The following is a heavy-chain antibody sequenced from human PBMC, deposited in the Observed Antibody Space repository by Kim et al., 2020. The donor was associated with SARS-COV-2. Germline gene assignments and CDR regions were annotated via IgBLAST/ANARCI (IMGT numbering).Heavy chain of an antibody. CDR3: AKDGALYSSSWYFGPWFDP. Sequence: GRFTISRDKSQNTLYLQMNSLRAEDTAVYYCAKDGALYSSSWYFGPWFDPWGQGTLVTVSS. J-gene: IGHJ5*02. D-gene: IGHD6-13*01. V-gene: IGHV3-30*02.